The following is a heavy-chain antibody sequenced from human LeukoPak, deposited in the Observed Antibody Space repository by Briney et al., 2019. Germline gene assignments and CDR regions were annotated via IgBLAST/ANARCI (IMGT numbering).Heavy chain of an antibody. CDR1: GFTFSDAW. CDR2: IKSKADGGTI. J-gene: IGHJ4*02. CDR3: SYYYDSSGYVDY. V-gene: IGHV3-15*01. D-gene: IGHD3-22*01. Sequence: GGSLRLSCAASGFTFSDAWMNWVRQAPGKGLEWVGRIKSKADGGTIDYAAPVKGRFTISRDDSKSTVYMQMNSLKTEDTAVYYCSYYYDSSGYVDYWGQGTLVTVSS.